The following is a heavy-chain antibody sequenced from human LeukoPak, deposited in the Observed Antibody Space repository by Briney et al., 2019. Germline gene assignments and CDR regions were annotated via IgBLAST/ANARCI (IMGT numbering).Heavy chain of an antibody. CDR2: IYENGGTT. CDR1: GFTFRSHA. J-gene: IGHJ5*02. Sequence: PGGSLRLSCVGSGFTFRSHAMGWVRQAPEKGLEFVSGIYENGGTTYYADSVKGRFTISRDNSKNTLYLQMNSLRAEDTAVYYCAKDPNYYDSSGSFPWGQGTLVTVSS. D-gene: IGHD3-22*01. V-gene: IGHV3-23*01. CDR3: AKDPNYYDSSGSFP.